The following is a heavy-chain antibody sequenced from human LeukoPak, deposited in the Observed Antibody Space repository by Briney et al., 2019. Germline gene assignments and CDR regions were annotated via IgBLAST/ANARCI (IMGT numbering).Heavy chain of an antibody. CDR1: GFTFDEFG. J-gene: IGHJ1*01. Sequence: GGSLRLSCAASGFTFDEFGMHWVRQAPGKGLEWVSFVSGDGGRTDYADSVKGRFTISRDNSKNSLYLQMNSLTADDTAFYFCARDRMSRAPTHFHHWGQGTLVTVSA. V-gene: IGHV3-43*02. CDR3: ARDRMSRAPTHFHH. D-gene: IGHD2-2*01. CDR2: VSGDGGRT.